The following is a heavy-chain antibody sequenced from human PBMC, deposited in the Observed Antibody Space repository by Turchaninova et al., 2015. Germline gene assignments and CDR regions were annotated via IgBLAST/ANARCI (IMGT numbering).Heavy chain of an antibody. V-gene: IGHV3-48*03. CDR3: ARAPSYDYFWGRENGFDI. J-gene: IGHJ3*02. CDR2: IISDGSTI. D-gene: IGHD3-16*01. CDR1: GFTFSSYE. Sequence: EVQLVESGGGLVQTGGSLRLSCAASGFTFSSYEMNWVRQAPGKGLEWFLHIISDGSTIYYADSVKARFTISRDNAKSSRYLQMNSLRAEDTAVYYCARAPSYDYFWGRENGFDIWGQGTMVTVSS.